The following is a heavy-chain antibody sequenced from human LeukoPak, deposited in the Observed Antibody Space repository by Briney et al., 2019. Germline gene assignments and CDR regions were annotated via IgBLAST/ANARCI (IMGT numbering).Heavy chain of an antibody. CDR1: GGSFSSSSYY. CDR3: ARVGGSGSYTLK. Sequence: SETLSLTCTVSGGSFSSSSYYWGWLRQPPGTGLEWNGSIYYSGSTYYNPSLKSRVTISVDTSKNQFSLKLSSVTAADTAVYYCARVGGSGSYTLKWGQGTLATVSS. V-gene: IGHV4-39*01. CDR2: IYYSGST. J-gene: IGHJ4*02. D-gene: IGHD1-26*01.